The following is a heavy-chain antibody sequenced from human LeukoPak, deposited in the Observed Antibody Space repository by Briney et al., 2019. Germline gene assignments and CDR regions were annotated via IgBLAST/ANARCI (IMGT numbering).Heavy chain of an antibody. CDR2: ISSSSRTI. Sequence: GGSLRLSCAASGFTFNTYSMNWVRQAPGKGLEWVSCISSSSRTIYYADSVKGRFTISRDNAKNSLYLQMNSLRDEETAVYYCASQLGINQAFNFWGQGTMVTVSS. CDR3: ASQLGINQAFNF. CDR1: GFTFNTYS. J-gene: IGHJ3*01. D-gene: IGHD7-27*01. V-gene: IGHV3-48*02.